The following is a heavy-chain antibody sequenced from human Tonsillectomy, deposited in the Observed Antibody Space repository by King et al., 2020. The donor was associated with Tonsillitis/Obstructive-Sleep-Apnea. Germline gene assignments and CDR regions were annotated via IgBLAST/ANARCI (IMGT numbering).Heavy chain of an antibody. Sequence: VQLVQSGAEVKKPGASVKVSCKASGYTFPKYGISWVRQAPGQGLEWMGWTSPYNGHTNYAQKLQARVTMTTDTSTSTAYMELRSLRYDDTAVYYCARDSMSHYYDSSGYYTFDYWGQGTLVTVSS. CDR1: GYTFPKYG. CDR3: ARDSMSHYYDSSGYYTFDY. V-gene: IGHV1-18*01. J-gene: IGHJ4*02. D-gene: IGHD3-22*01. CDR2: TSPYNGHT.